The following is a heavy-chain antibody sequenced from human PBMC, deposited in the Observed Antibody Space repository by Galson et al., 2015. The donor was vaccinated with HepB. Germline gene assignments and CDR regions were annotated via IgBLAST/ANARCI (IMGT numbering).Heavy chain of an antibody. J-gene: IGHJ4*02. D-gene: IGHD3-10*01. V-gene: IGHV6-1*01. CDR3: AREWFGEFSWLGS. CDR1: GDSVSSNSAA. Sequence: CAISGDSVSSNSAAWNWIRQSPSRGLEWLGRTYYRPKWYNAYAVSVKSRITINPDTSKNQFSLQLNSVTPDDTAVYHCAREWFGEFSWLGSWGQGTLVTVSS. CDR2: TYYRPKWYN.